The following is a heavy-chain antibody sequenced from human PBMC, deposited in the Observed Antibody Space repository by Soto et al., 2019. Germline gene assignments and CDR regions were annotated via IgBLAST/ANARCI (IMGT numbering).Heavy chain of an antibody. CDR2: LSDNGSHT. Sequence: EVQLLESGGGLVQPGGSLRLSCAGSGFTFSSYAMTWVRQAPGKGLEWVSTLSDNGSHTYYADSVKGRFTVSRDNPKNTLYLQMHSLRAEDTAVYFCAKDSQSVSVSAARVYGMDVWGQGTTVTVS. D-gene: IGHD2-2*01. V-gene: IGHV3-23*01. CDR1: GFTFSSYA. CDR3: AKDSQSVSVSAARVYGMDV. J-gene: IGHJ6*02.